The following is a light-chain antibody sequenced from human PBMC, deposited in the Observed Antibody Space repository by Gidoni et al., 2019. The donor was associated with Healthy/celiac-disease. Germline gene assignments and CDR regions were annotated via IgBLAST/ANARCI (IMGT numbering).Light chain of an antibody. J-gene: IGLJ2*01. Sequence: QSVLTQPPSVSGAPGQRVPISCTGSSSNIGAGYDVHWYQQLPGTAPKLLIYGNSHRPSGVPDRFSGSKSGTTASLAITGLQAEDEADYYCQSYDSSLSGLGVFGGGTKLTVL. CDR2: GNS. V-gene: IGLV1-40*01. CDR1: SSNIGAGYD. CDR3: QSYDSSLSGLGV.